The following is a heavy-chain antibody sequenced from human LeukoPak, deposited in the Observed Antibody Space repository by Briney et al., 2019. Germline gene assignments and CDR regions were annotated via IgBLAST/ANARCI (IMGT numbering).Heavy chain of an antibody. CDR2: IYYSGST. V-gene: IGHV4-59*08. Sequence: SETLSLTCTVSGGSISSYYWSWIRQPPGKGLEWIGYIYYSGSTNYNPSLKSRVTISVDTSKNQFSLKLSSVTAADTAVYYCARQDVQLGIDYWGQGTPVTVSS. J-gene: IGHJ4*02. CDR3: ARQDVQLGIDY. CDR1: GGSISSYY. D-gene: IGHD5-18*01.